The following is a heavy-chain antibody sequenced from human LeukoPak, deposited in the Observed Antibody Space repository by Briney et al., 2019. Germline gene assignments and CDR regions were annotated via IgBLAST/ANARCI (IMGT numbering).Heavy chain of an antibody. J-gene: IGHJ4*02. D-gene: IGHD3-22*01. Sequence: SETLSLTCTVSGGSISSSSYYWGWIRQPPGKGLEWIGSIYYSRSTYYNPSLKSRVTISVDTSKNQFSLKLSSVTAADTAVYYCARGRITMIVVVIPPDYWRQGTLVTVSS. CDR1: GGSISSSSYY. V-gene: IGHV4-39*07. CDR3: ARGRITMIVVVIPPDY. CDR2: IYYSRST.